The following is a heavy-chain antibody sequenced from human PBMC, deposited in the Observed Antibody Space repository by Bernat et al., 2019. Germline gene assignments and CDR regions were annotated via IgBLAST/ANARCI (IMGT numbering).Heavy chain of an antibody. D-gene: IGHD3-3*01. Sequence: QVQLQESGPGLVKPSQTLSLTCTVSGGSISSGDYYWSWIRQPPGKGLEWIGYIYYSGGTYYNPSLKSRVTISVDTSKNQFSLKLSSVTAADTAVYYCARGGYYDFWSGYYKYYFDYWGQGTLVTVSS. CDR1: GGSISSGDYY. J-gene: IGHJ4*02. V-gene: IGHV4-30-4*01. CDR3: ARGGYYDFWSGYYKYYFDY. CDR2: IYYSGGT.